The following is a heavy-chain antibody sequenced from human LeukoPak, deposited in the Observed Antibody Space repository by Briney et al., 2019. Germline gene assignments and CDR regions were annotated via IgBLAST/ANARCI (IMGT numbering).Heavy chain of an antibody. Sequence: ASVKVSCKASGGTFSSYAISWVRQAPGQGLEWMGGIIPIFGTANYAQRFQGRVTITADESTSTAYMELSSLRSEDTAVYYCARDAGNLSPEAFDIWGQGTMVTVSS. D-gene: IGHD1-14*01. J-gene: IGHJ3*02. CDR2: IIPIFGTA. CDR1: GGTFSSYA. CDR3: ARDAGNLSPEAFDI. V-gene: IGHV1-69*13.